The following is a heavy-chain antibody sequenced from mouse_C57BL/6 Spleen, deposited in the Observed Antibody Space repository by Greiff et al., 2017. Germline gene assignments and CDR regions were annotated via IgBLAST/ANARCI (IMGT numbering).Heavy chain of an antibody. CDR3: ARYDGYYFDY. D-gene: IGHD2-3*01. Sequence: QVQLKESGAELARPGASVKLSCKASGYTFTSSGISWVKQRTGQGLEWIGEIYPRSGNTYYNEKFKGKATLTADKSSSTAYMELRSLTSEDSAVYFCARYDGYYFDYWGQGTTLTVSS. CDR2: IYPRSGNT. V-gene: IGHV1-81*01. CDR1: GYTFTSSG. J-gene: IGHJ2*01.